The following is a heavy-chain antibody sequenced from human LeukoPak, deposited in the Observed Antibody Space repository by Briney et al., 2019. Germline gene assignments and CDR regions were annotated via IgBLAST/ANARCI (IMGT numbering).Heavy chain of an antibody. V-gene: IGHV4-34*01. CDR3: ARARRKGQWLVRGMLDY. CDR2: INHSGST. D-gene: IGHD6-19*01. J-gene: IGHJ4*02. Sequence: APETLSLTCAVYGGSFSGYYWSWIRQPPGKGLEWLGEINHSGSTNYNPSLKSRVTISVDTSKNQFSLKLSSVTAADTAVYYCARARRKGQWLVRGMLDYWGQGTLVTVSS. CDR1: GGSFSGYY.